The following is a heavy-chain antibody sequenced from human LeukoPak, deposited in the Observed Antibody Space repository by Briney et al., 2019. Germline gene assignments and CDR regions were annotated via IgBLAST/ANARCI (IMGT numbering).Heavy chain of an antibody. CDR1: GGSISSGGYY. V-gene: IGHV4-61*02. CDR3: ARALTAYCLSTNCQPYFDY. D-gene: IGHD2-2*01. CDR2: IYTGGST. Sequence: SQTLSLTCTVSGGSISSGGYYWSWIRQPAGKGLEWIGRIYTGGSTNYNPSLKSRVTLSIETPKNQFSLELTSVTAADTAVYYCARALTAYCLSTNCQPYFDYWGQGILVTVSS. J-gene: IGHJ4*02.